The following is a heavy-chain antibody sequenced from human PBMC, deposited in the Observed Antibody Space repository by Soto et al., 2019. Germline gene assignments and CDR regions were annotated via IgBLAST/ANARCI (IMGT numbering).Heavy chain of an antibody. CDR2: ITASGAAT. J-gene: IGHJ4*01. V-gene: IGHV3-23*01. D-gene: IGHD6-19*01. CDR1: GLTFSGAA. Sequence: VGSLRLSCAPSGLTFSGAALSWVRQAPGEWLEWVSSITASGAATFYAHSVKGRFTISTNNTKNPLFLQMNGLRVDVTGVYFCAGRIEVAGTLAYWGQGTLVTVSS. CDR3: AGRIEVAGTLAY.